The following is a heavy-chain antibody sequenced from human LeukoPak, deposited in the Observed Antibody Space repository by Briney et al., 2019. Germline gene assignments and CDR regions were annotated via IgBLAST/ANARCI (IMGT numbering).Heavy chain of an antibody. CDR1: GGSISSGDYY. D-gene: IGHD3-22*01. CDR2: INHSGST. CDR3: ATLYDSSGYYPF. V-gene: IGHV4-30-4*08. Sequence: SQTLSLTCTVSGGSISSGDYYWSWIRQPPGKGLEWIGEINHSGSTNYNPSLKSRVTISVDTSKNQFSLKLSSVTAADTAVYYCATLYDSSGYYPFWGQGTLVTVSS. J-gene: IGHJ4*02.